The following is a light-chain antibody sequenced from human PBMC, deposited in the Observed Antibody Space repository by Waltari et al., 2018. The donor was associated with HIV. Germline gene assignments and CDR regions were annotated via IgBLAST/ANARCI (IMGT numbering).Light chain of an antibody. CDR1: QSVRSNY. CDR3: QQYGSAYT. Sequence: ENVLTQSPGPLSLSPGERATLSCRASQSVRSNYLAWYQQKPGQAPRLLIYGASSRATDIPDRFSGSGSGTHFTLTITRLEPEDFAVYYCQQYGSAYTFGQGTKLEIK. J-gene: IGKJ2*01. V-gene: IGKV3-20*01. CDR2: GAS.